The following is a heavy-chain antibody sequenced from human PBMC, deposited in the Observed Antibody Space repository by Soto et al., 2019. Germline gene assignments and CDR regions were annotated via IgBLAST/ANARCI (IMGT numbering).Heavy chain of an antibody. CDR3: ATPEMGNYYYGMDV. D-gene: IGHD7-27*01. J-gene: IGHJ6*02. V-gene: IGHV1-69*12. CDR1: GGTFSSYA. CDR2: IIPIFGTA. Sequence: QVQLVQSGAEVKKPGSSVKVSCKASGGTFSSYAISWARQAPGQGLEWMGGIIPIFGTADYAQKLQGRVTITADESTSTSYMELSSLRSEDTAVYYCATPEMGNYYYGMDVWGQGTKVTVSS.